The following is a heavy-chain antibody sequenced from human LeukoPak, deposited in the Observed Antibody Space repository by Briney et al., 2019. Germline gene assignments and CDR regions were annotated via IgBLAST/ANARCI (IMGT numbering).Heavy chain of an antibody. D-gene: IGHD3-22*01. V-gene: IGHV1-18*01. CDR1: GYAFSNYG. J-gene: IGHJ4*02. CDR3: ARSSPLHYDSSGPRFDY. Sequence: GASVKVSCKASGYAFSNYGISWVRQAPGQGLEWMGWISAFNGNTNFAEKLQDRVTMTTDTSTSTAYMELRSLRSDDTAVYYCARSSPLHYDSSGPRFDYWDQGTLVTVSS. CDR2: ISAFNGNT.